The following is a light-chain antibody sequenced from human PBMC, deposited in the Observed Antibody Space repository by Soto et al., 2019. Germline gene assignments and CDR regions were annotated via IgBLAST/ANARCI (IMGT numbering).Light chain of an antibody. CDR2: EAS. V-gene: IGKV3-11*01. CDR1: QSVNNF. CDR3: QQRRNWPPT. Sequence: EIVLTQSPATVSLSPGESATLSCRASQSVNNFLAWYQQRPGQAPRLLMYEASNRATGVPARFSGSGSGTDFTLTISSLEPEDFAIYYCQQRRNWPPTFGQGTKVDIK. J-gene: IGKJ1*01.